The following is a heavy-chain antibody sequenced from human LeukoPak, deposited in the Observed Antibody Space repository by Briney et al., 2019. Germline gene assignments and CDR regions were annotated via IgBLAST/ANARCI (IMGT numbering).Heavy chain of an antibody. J-gene: IGHJ4*02. Sequence: PGGSLRLSCAASGFTFSSYAMSWVRQAPGKGLEWVSSISSSSSYIYYADSVKGRFTISRDNAKNSLYLQMNSLRAEDTAVYYCARDGLNDYGDYGLVDYWGQGTLVTVSS. CDR1: GFTFSSYA. CDR2: ISSSSSYI. CDR3: ARDGLNDYGDYGLVDY. D-gene: IGHD4-17*01. V-gene: IGHV3-21*01.